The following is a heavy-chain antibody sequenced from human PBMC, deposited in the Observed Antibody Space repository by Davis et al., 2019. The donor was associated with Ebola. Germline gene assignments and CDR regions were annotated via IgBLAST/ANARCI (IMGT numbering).Heavy chain of an antibody. CDR1: GFTFSSYG. J-gene: IGHJ6*02. CDR3: ARSPFSEEYYAMDV. Sequence: GGSLRLSCAASGFTFSSYGMHWVRQAPGKGLEWVAVISYDGSNKYYADSVKGRFTISRDNAKNSLYLQMNSLRDEDTAVYYCARSPFSEEYYAMDVWGQGTTVTVSS. V-gene: IGHV3-30*03. CDR2: ISYDGSNK.